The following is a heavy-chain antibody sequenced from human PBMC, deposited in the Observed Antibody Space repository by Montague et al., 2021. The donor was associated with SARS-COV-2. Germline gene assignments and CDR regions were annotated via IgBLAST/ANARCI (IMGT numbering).Heavy chain of an antibody. V-gene: IGHV4-59*01. CDR2: IYYSGST. Sequence: SETLSLTCTVSGGSISSYYWSWIRQPPGKGLEWIGYIYYSGSTNYNPSLKSRVTISLDTSKNQFSLKLNSVTAADTAVYYCARGSDGPDAFDIWGQGTMATVSS. D-gene: IGHD5-18*01. J-gene: IGHJ3*02. CDR1: GGSISSYY. CDR3: ARGSDGPDAFDI.